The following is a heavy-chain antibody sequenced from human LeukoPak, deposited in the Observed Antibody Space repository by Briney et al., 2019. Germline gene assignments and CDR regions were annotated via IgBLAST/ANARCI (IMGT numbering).Heavy chain of an antibody. CDR1: GYIFTSYY. V-gene: IGHV1-46*01. Sequence: GASVKVSCKASGYIFTSYYMHWVRQAPGQGLEWMGIINPSGGSTSYAQKFQGRVTVTRDTSTSTVHMELSGLRSEDTAVYYCARDQEAFDYWGQGTLVTVSS. J-gene: IGHJ4*02. CDR3: ARDQEAFDY. CDR2: INPSGGST.